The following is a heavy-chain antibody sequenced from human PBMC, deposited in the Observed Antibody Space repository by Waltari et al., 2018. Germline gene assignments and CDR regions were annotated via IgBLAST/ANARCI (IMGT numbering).Heavy chain of an antibody. J-gene: IGHJ4*02. CDR1: GGTFSSYA. Sequence: QVQLVQSGAEVKKPGSSVKVSCKASGGTFSSYAISWVRQAPGQGLEWMGGIIPIFGTANYSQKFQGRVTITADESPSTAYMELSSLRSEDTAVYYCARENMVQGVIIVGGEWGQGTLVTVSS. CDR3: ARENMVQGVIIVGGE. D-gene: IGHD3-10*01. V-gene: IGHV1-69*13. CDR2: IIPIFGTA.